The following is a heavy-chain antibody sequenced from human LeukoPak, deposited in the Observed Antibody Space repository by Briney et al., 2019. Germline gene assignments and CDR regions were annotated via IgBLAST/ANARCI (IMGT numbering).Heavy chain of an antibody. CDR1: GGTFSSYA. CDR3: AREYSYAHYFDN. V-gene: IGHV1-69*13. Sequence: GASVKVSCKASGGTFSSYAISWVRQAPGQGLEWMGGIIPIFGTANYAQKFQGRVTITADESTSTAYMELSRLRSDDTAVYYCAREYSYAHYFDNWGQGTLVTVSS. J-gene: IGHJ4*02. CDR2: IIPIFGTA. D-gene: IGHD5-18*01.